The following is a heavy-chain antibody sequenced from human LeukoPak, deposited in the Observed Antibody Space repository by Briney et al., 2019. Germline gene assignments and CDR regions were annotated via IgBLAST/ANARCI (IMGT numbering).Heavy chain of an antibody. D-gene: IGHD6-19*01. Sequence: SVKVSCKASGGTFSSYAISWVRQAPGQGLEWMGGIIPIFGTANYAQKFPGRVTITADESTSTAYMELSSLRSEDTAVYYCARGVSRKQWLVQHWGQGTLVTVSS. CDR2: IIPIFGTA. CDR1: GGTFSSYA. V-gene: IGHV1-69*13. J-gene: IGHJ1*01. CDR3: ARGVSRKQWLVQH.